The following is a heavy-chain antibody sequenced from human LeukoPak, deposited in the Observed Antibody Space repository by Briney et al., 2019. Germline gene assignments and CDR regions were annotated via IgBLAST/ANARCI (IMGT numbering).Heavy chain of an antibody. CDR1: GYSISSGYY. CDR2: IYHSGST. D-gene: IGHD4-23*01. V-gene: IGHV4-38-2*02. Sequence: SETLSLTCTVSGYSISSGYYWGWIRQPPGKGLEWIGSIYHSGSTYYNPSLKSRVTISVDTSKNQFSLKLSSVTAAGTAVYYCARDDRAGNSGAFDIWGQGTMVTVSS. CDR3: ARDDRAGNSGAFDI. J-gene: IGHJ3*02.